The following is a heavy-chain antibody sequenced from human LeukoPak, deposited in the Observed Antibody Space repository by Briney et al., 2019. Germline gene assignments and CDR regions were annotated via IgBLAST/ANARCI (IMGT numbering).Heavy chain of an antibody. CDR3: ARGDSGYDRLNWFDP. D-gene: IGHD5-12*01. J-gene: IGHJ5*02. V-gene: IGHV3-21*01. CDR2: ISSSSSYI. CDR1: GFTFSSYS. Sequence: GGSLRLSCAASGFTFSSYSMNWVRQAPGKGLEWVSSISSSSSYIYYADSVKGRFTISRDNAKNSLYLQMNSLRAEDTAVYYCARGDSGYDRLNWFDPWGQGTLVTVSS.